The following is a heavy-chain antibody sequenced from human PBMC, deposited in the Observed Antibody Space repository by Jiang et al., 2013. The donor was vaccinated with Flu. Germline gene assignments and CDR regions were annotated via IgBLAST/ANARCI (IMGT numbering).Heavy chain of an antibody. V-gene: IGHV6-1*01. CDR1: GDSVSSNSAA. CDR2: TYYRSKWYN. CDR3: ARGPPAYHYFGMDV. J-gene: IGHJ6*02. Sequence: QTLSLTCAISGDSVSSNSAAWNWIRQSPSRGLEWLGRTYYRSKWYNDYAVSVRSRITINPDTSKNQFSLQLDSVTPDDTAVYYCARGPPAYHYFGMDVWGQGTTVTVS.